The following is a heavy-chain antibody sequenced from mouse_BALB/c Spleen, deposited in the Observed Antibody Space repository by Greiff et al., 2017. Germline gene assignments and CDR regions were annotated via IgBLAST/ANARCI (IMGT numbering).Heavy chain of an antibody. V-gene: IGHV1-7*01. CDR1: GYTFTSYW. D-gene: IGHD4-1*01. CDR3: ARWDGAMDY. Sequence: QVQLQQSGAELAKPGASVKMSCKASGYTFTSYWMHWVKQRPGQGLEWIGYINPSTGYTEYNQKFKDKATLTADKSSSTAYMQLSSLTSEDSAVYYCARWDGAMDYWGQGTSVTVSS. CDR2: INPSTGYT. J-gene: IGHJ4*01.